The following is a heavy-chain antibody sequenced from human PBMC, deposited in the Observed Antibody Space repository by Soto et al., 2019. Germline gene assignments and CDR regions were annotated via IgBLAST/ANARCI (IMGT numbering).Heavy chain of an antibody. D-gene: IGHD3-10*01. CDR1: GFTVGNNY. CDR3: ATDGRGSGSHYNSFGY. J-gene: IGHJ4*02. V-gene: IGHV3-53*01. Sequence: EVQLVESGGGLIQPGGSLKLSCAASGFTVGNNYMSWVRQAPGKGLEWVSLIYSTGTTKYADSVKGRFTVSRDNAKNTLYLQMNSLRAEATAVYYCATDGRGSGSHYNSFGYWGQGTLVTVSS. CDR2: IYSTGTT.